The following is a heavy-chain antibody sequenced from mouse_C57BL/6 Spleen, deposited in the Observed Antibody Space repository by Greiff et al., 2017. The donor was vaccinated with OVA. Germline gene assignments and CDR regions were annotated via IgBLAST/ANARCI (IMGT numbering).Heavy chain of an antibody. D-gene: IGHD2-4*01. CDR1: GYTFTSYD. CDR2: IYPRDGST. J-gene: IGHJ3*01. CDR3: ARPIYYDYDRGFAY. V-gene: IGHV1-85*01. Sequence: QVQLQQSGPELVKPGASVKLSCKASGYTFTSYDINWVKQRPGQGLEWIGLIYPRDGSTKYNEKFKGKATLTVDTSSSTAYMELHSLTSEDSAVYFYARPIYYDYDRGFAYWGQGTLVTVSA.